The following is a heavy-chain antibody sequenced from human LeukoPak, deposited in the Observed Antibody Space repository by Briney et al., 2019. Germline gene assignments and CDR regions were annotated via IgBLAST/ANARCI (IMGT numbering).Heavy chain of an antibody. Sequence: GGSLRLSCAASGFTFSSYSMSWVRQAPGKGLEWVSSISSSSSYIYYADSGKGRFTISRDDSKNTVYLQLNSLRADDTAVYFCAKDACRGGNCHSVDFDFWGQGTLVTVSS. J-gene: IGHJ4*02. V-gene: IGHV3-21*04. CDR1: GFTFSSYS. D-gene: IGHD2-15*01. CDR2: ISSSSSYI. CDR3: AKDACRGGNCHSVDFDF.